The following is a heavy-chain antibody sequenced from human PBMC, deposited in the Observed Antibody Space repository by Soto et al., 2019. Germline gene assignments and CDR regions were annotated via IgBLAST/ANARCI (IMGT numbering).Heavy chain of an antibody. CDR1: GGSISSSSYY. CDR3: ARGGGVYYFDY. D-gene: IGHD2-8*02. V-gene: IGHV4-61*05. CDR2: IYYSGIT. J-gene: IGHJ4*02. Sequence: SETLSLTCTVSGGSISSSSYYSGWIRQPPGKGLEWIGYIYYSGITDYNPSLKSRVTISVDTSKSQFSLKLSSVTAADTAVYYCARGGGVYYFDYWGQGTLVTVSS.